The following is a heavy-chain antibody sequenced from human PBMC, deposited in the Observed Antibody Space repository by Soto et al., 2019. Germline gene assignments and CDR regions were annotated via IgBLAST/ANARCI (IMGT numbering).Heavy chain of an antibody. D-gene: IGHD6-6*01. CDR3: ARLVAARPEYYFDY. Sequence: PGGSLRLSCTASGITVSSNYMSWVLQAPGKGLEWVSVIYSGGSTYYADSVKGRFTISRDNSKNTLYLQMNSLRAEDTAVYYCARLVAARPEYYFDYRGQGTLVTVSS. J-gene: IGHJ4*02. CDR2: IYSGGST. V-gene: IGHV3-66*01. CDR1: GITVSSNY.